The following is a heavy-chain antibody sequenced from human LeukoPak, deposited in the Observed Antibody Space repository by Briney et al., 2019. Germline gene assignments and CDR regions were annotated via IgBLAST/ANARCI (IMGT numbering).Heavy chain of an antibody. CDR3: AKTRVDGDA. CDR1: GFTFSSYS. J-gene: IGHJ3*01. V-gene: IGHV3-21*04. Sequence: GGSLRLSCAASGFTFSSYSMNWVRQAPGKGLEWVSCISSSSYIYYADSVKGRFTISRDNSKNTLYLQMNSLRAEDTAVYYCAKTRVDGDAWGQGTMVTVSS. D-gene: IGHD3/OR15-3a*01. CDR2: ISSSSYI.